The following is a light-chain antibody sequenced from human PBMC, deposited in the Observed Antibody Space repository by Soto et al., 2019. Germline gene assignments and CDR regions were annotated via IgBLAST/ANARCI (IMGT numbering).Light chain of an antibody. V-gene: IGKV3-20*01. CDR3: QQYRTSPWT. Sequence: EIVLTQSPVTLSLSPGERATLSCRASQSVSSFLAWYQQRPGQAPSLLIYGASSRATGIPDRFSGSGSGTDFTLTISRLEPEDFALYYCQQYRTSPWTFGQGTKVDIK. J-gene: IGKJ1*01. CDR2: GAS. CDR1: QSVSSF.